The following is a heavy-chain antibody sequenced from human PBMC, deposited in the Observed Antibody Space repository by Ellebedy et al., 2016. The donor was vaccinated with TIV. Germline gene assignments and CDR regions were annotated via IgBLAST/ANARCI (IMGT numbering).Heavy chain of an antibody. CDR3: ARRDYVWGSYLN. V-gene: IGHV4-39*07. Sequence: SETLSLXXTVYGRSTTTSSYYWGWIGQPPGKGLEWIGEINHSGSTNYNPSLKSRVTISVDTTKNQFSLKLSSVTAADTAVYYCARRDYVWGSYLNWGQGTLVTVSS. CDR1: GRSTTTSSYY. D-gene: IGHD3-16*02. CDR2: INHSGST. J-gene: IGHJ4*02.